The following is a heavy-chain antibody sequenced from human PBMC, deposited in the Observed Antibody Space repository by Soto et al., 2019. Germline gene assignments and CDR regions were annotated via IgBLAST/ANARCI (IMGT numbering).Heavy chain of an antibody. J-gene: IGHJ4*02. CDR3: VGGQYYFDY. Sequence: QVQLVESGGGVVQPGRSLRLSCAASGFPFTTYGMHWVREGPGKGLEWVADISYDGSTTYYADSVKGRFTISRDNSMNALYLQMNSLRPEDTALYYCVGGQYYFDYRGQGTLVTVSS. CDR2: ISYDGSTT. D-gene: IGHD3-10*01. CDR1: GFPFTTYG. V-gene: IGHV3-30*03.